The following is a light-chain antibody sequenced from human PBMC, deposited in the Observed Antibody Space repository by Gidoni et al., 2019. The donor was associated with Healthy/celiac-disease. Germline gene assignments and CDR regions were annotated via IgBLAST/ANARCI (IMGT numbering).Light chain of an antibody. CDR2: EVS. CDR1: SSDVGGYNY. V-gene: IGLV2-14*01. CDR3: SSYTSSSTL. Sequence: QSATTQPASASGFPGQSITISCTGTSSDVGGYNYVSWDQQHPGKAPNLMIYEVSNRPSGVSTRFSSSTSGNTASLTISGLQAEDEADYYCSSYTSSSTLFGGGTKLTVL. J-gene: IGLJ2*01.